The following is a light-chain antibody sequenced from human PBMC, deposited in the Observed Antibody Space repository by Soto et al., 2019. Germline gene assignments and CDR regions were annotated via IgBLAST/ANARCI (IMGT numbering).Light chain of an antibody. J-gene: IGLJ1*01. CDR1: SSDVGSYNL. CDR3: CSYAGSPYV. CDR2: EVG. Sequence: QSVLTQPASVSGSPGQSITISCTGTSSDVGSYNLVSWYQQHPGKAPKLMIYEVGKRPSGVSNRFSGSKSGNTASLTISGLQAEDEADYYCCSYAGSPYVFGTGTKLTVL. V-gene: IGLV2-23*02.